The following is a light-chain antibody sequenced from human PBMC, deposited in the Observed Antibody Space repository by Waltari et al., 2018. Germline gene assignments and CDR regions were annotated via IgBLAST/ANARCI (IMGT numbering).Light chain of an antibody. CDR1: SSDVGRYNR. Sequence: QSALTQPPSVSGSPGQSVTISCAGTSSDVGRYNRVSWYQQSPGTAPKVIIYDVTNRPKGVPDRFSASKSGNTASLTISGLQSDDEADYYCISYTPSDTYVFGTGTKVAVL. V-gene: IGLV2-18*02. J-gene: IGLJ1*01. CDR3: ISYTPSDTYV. CDR2: DVT.